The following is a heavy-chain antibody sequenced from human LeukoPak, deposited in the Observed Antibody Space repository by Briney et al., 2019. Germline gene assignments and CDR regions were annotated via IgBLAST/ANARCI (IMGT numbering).Heavy chain of an antibody. D-gene: IGHD6-13*01. CDR2: IYYSGGT. CDR3: ARAIAAAGHFDY. CDR1: GGSISSYY. J-gene: IGHJ4*02. Sequence: SETLSLTCTVSGGSISSYYWSWLRQPPGKGLEWIGYIYYSGGTNYNPSLKSRVTISVDTSKNQFSLKLSSVTAADTAVYYCARAIAAAGHFDYWGQGTLVTVSS. V-gene: IGHV4-59*08.